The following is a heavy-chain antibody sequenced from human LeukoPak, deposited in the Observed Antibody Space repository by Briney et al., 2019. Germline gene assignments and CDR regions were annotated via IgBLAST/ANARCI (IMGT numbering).Heavy chain of an antibody. CDR1: GYTFNQYG. V-gene: IGHV1-18*01. CDR3: ARDQREYGMDV. CDR2: ISAYNGHT. Sequence: ASVKVSCKASGYTFNQYGISWVRQASGQGLEWMGWISAYNGHTDYAQKLQGRVTMTTDTSTTTVYMELRSLRSDDTAVYYCARDQREYGMDVWGQGTTVTVSS. J-gene: IGHJ6*02.